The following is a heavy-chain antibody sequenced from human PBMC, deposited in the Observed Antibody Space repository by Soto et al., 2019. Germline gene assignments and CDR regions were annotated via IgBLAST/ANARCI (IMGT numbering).Heavy chain of an antibody. CDR2: MKSNTDGGTS. J-gene: IGHJ5*02. CDR3: ATDTT. CDR1: GFTFSDAW. Sequence: EVQLVESGGGLVRPGESLRLSCEAYGFTFSDAWMTWVRQAPGKGLEWVGRMKSNTDGGTSDYAAPVKGRFTISRDDSKNTLYLQMNSLKTEDTAVYYCATDTTWGQGTLVTVSS. V-gene: IGHV3-15*01. D-gene: IGHD1-26*01.